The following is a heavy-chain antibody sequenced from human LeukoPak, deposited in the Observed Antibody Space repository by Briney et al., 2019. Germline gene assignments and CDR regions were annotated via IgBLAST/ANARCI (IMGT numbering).Heavy chain of an antibody. CDR2: VSDSGDGT. CDR1: GFTFSNYA. J-gene: IGHJ5*02. CDR3: AREGYYGSGSLNWFDP. D-gene: IGHD3-10*01. V-gene: IGHV3-23*01. Sequence: QTGGSLRLSCAASGFTFSNYAMYWVRQAPGKGLEWVLGVSDSGDGTHYADSVKGRFTISRDNSKNTLYLQMDNLRAEDTAVYYCAREGYYGSGSLNWFDPWGQGTLVTVSS.